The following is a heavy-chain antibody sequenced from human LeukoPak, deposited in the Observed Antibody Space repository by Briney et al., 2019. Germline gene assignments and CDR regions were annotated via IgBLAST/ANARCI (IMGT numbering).Heavy chain of an antibody. CDR1: GFTFSSYA. CDR3: ARGKLAAAGLVDY. V-gene: IGHV3-30*04. CDR2: ISYDGSNK. D-gene: IGHD6-25*01. J-gene: IGHJ4*02. Sequence: PGGSLRLSCAASGFTFSSYAMHWVRQAPGKGLEWVAVISYDGSNKYYADSVKGRFTISRDNSKNTLYLQMNSLRAEDTAVYYCARGKLAAAGLVDYWGQGTLVTVSS.